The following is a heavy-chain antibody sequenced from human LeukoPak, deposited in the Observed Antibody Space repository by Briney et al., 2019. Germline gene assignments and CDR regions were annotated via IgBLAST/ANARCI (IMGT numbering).Heavy chain of an antibody. CDR3: ARDLYDSSESAFDI. CDR1: GFTFSNYA. D-gene: IGHD3-22*01. J-gene: IGHJ3*02. Sequence: PGGSLRLSCAASGFTFSNYAMHWVRQAPGKGLEWVAVISYDGSNKYYADSVKGRFTISRDNSKNTLYLQMNSLRAEDTAVYYCARDLYDSSESAFDIWGRGTMVTVSS. CDR2: ISYDGSNK. V-gene: IGHV3-30-3*01.